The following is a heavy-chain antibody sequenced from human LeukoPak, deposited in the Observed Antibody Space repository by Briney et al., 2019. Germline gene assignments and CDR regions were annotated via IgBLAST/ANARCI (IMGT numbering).Heavy chain of an antibody. CDR3: AREATVTNHFDY. V-gene: IGHV4-59*01. J-gene: IGHJ4*02. CDR1: GGSISSYY. CDR2: IYYSGST. D-gene: IGHD4-17*01. Sequence: SETLSLTCTASGGSISSYYWSWIRQPPGKGLEWIGYIYYSGSTNYNPSLKSRVTISVDTSKNQFSLKLSSVTAADTAVYYCAREATVTNHFDYWGQGTLVTVSS.